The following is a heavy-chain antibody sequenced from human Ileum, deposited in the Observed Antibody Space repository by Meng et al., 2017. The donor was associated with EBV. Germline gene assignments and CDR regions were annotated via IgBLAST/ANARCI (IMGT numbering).Heavy chain of an antibody. CDR1: GYTFSNYG. J-gene: IGHJ4*02. D-gene: IGHD1-26*01. CDR2: ISAYNGNT. V-gene: IGHV1-18*01. CDR3: ARAGNGGSYYFTY. Sequence: QLVQSGAEVKKPGDSVKVCCKASGYTFSNYGISWVRQAPGQGLEWMGWISAYNGNTNYAQNLQGRVTMTTDTSTGTAYMEVRSLRSDDTAVYYCARAGNGGSYYFTYWGQGTLVTVSS.